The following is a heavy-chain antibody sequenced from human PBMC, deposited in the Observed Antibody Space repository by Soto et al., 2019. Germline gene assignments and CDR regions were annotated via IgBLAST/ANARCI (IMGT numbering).Heavy chain of an antibody. CDR1: GFAFNTYS. D-gene: IGHD3-9*01. V-gene: IGHV3-21*02. CDR2: INEDSTYI. Sequence: EVQLVESGGGLVKPGGSLRLSCTASGFAFNTYSMNWVRQAPGKGLEWVSSINEDSTYIYYADSLRGRITISRDNAKDSLFLQMNSLIPDDSAGYYCVRDLGRYFRSGYMDLWGDGAAVTVSS. CDR3: VRDLGRYFRSGYMDL. J-gene: IGHJ6*03.